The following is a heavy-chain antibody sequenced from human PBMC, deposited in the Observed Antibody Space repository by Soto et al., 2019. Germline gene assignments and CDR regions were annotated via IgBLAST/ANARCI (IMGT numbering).Heavy chain of an antibody. Sequence: QVQLQESGPGLVKPSQTLSLTCTVSGGSMNSGGYCWNWIRQRPGEGLEWIGGISYGGTTSYNPSPKSRLTVSVDTSKNHFSLMLNSLTAADTAVYYCTGGILVWCQGAPITVSS. CDR2: ISYGGTT. V-gene: IGHV4-31*03. CDR1: GGSMNSGGYC. D-gene: IGHD3-16*01. J-gene: IGHJ4*02. CDR3: TGGILV.